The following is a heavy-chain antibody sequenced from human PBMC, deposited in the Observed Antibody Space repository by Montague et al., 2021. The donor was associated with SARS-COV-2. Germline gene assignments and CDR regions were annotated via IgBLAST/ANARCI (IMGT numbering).Heavy chain of an antibody. J-gene: IGHJ4*02. CDR3: ARDNMGSIDY. V-gene: IGHV3-30*04. Sequence: RLSLSASGFTFSTYYMQWVRQAPGKGLEWVALMSYDGSSRYHVDSVKGRFTISRDNSRNTLYLQMDSLRSEDTAVYYCARDNMGSIDYWGQGTLVTVSS. D-gene: IGHD2/OR15-2a*01. CDR2: MSYDGSSR. CDR1: GFTFSTYY.